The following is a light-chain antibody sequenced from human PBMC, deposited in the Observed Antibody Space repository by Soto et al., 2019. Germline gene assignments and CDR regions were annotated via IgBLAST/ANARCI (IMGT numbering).Light chain of an antibody. CDR2: EAA. V-gene: IGKV3-11*01. J-gene: IGKJ2*01. CDR1: QSVGTY. Sequence: EIVLTQSPATLSLSPGERATLSCMASQSVGTYLAWYQHSPGQAPMLLIYEAANRATGIPARFSGSGSGTDFTLTISSPEPEDFAVYYCQQRYNWPNTFGQGTKLEIK. CDR3: QQRYNWPNT.